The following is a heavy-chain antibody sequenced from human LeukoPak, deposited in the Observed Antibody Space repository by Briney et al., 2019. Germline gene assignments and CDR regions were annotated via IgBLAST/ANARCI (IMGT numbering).Heavy chain of an antibody. V-gene: IGHV1-69*13. CDR3: ARGHLYDYVWGSYRYYMDV. CDR2: IIPIFGTA. D-gene: IGHD3-16*02. Sequence: GASVKVSCKPSGYIFTNCGISWVRQAPGQGLEWMGGIIPIFGTANYAQKFQGRVTITADESTSTAYMELSSLRSEGTAVYYCARGHLYDYVWGSYRYYMDVWGKGTTVTISS. CDR1: GYIFTNCG. J-gene: IGHJ6*03.